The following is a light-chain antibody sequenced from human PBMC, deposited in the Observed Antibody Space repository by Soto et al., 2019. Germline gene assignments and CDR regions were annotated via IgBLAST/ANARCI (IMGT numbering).Light chain of an antibody. CDR2: DND. CDR1: SSDIGNNNNY. V-gene: IGLV1-51*01. J-gene: IGLJ2*01. Sequence: QSVLTQPPSVSAAPGQKVTISCSGSSSDIGNNNNYVSWYQQLPGTAPKLLIYDNDKRPSGIPDRFSGSKSGTSATLGITGLQTGDEADYYCGTWNYSTVIFGGGTKLTVL. CDR3: GTWNYSTVI.